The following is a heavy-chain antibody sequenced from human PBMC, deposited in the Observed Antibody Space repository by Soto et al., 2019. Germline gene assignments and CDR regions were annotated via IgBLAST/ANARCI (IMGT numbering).Heavy chain of an antibody. J-gene: IGHJ4*02. CDR1: GFTFSSYG. D-gene: IGHD3-16*01. CDR2: FWADGRSN. V-gene: IGHV3-33*01. CDR3: ARDLSFGSLDFDY. Sequence: GGSLSLSCAASGFTFSSYGMHWVRQAPGKGLEWVADFWADGRSNYYADSVKGRFTISRDNSKNTVFLQMNSLRAEDTAVYYCARDLSFGSLDFDYWGRGTLVTVSS.